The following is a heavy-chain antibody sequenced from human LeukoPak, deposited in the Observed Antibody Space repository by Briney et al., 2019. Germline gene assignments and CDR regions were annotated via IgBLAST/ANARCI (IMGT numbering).Heavy chain of an antibody. CDR2: ISADGGST. V-gene: IGHV3-23*01. CDR1: GFNLGSDA. D-gene: IGHD3-10*01. CDR3: AISSYGSGPYYYGMDV. J-gene: IGHJ6*02. Sequence: GGSLRLSCAASGFNLGSDAMSWVVQAPGKGPELVSAISADGGSTYYADSVKGRFSISRDTSKNTPYLQMNSLRVEDTAVYYCAISSYGSGPYYYGMDVWGQGTTVTVSS.